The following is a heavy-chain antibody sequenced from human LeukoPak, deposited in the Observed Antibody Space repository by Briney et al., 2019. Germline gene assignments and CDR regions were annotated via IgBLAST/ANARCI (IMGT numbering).Heavy chain of an antibody. D-gene: IGHD3-22*01. J-gene: IGHJ4*02. CDR3: ARVSGYYSIDS. CDR1: GGSISSYY. V-gene: IGHV4-59*01. Sequence: KPSETLSLTCTVSGGSISSYYWSWIRQPPGKGLEWIGYIYYSGSTNYNPSLKSRVTISVDTSKNQFSLKLSSVTAADTAVYYCARVSGYYSIDSWGQGTLVTVSS. CDR2: IYYSGST.